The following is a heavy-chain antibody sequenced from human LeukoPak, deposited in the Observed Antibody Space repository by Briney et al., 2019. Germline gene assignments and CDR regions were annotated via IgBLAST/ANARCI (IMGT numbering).Heavy chain of an antibody. Sequence: GGSLRLSCAASGFTFSIYDLGWVRQAPWKGLECVSAIDRGVGSTYYADSVKGRFTISRDNSKNTLYLQMNNLRVDDTAVYYCAKKGQADDGGKPDWGQGTLVTVSS. CDR2: IDRGVGST. J-gene: IGHJ4*02. CDR1: GFTFSIYD. CDR3: AKKGQADDGGKPD. V-gene: IGHV3-23*01.